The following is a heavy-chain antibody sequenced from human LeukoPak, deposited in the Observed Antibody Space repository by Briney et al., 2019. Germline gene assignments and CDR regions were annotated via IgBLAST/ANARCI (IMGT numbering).Heavy chain of an antibody. CDR1: GGTFSSYA. J-gene: IGHJ5*02. Sequence: SVKASCKASGGTFSSYAISWVRQAPGQGLEWMGRIIPILGIANYAQKFQGRVTITADKSTSTAYMELSSLRSEDTAVYYCAYGSGSYRGGFDPWGQGTLVTVSS. V-gene: IGHV1-69*04. D-gene: IGHD1-26*01. CDR3: AYGSGSYRGGFDP. CDR2: IIPILGIA.